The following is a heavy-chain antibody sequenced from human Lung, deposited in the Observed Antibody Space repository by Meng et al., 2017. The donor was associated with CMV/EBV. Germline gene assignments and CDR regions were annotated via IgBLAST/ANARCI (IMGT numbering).Heavy chain of an antibody. V-gene: IGHV1-2*02. CDR2: INPNSGGT. D-gene: IGHD3-3*01. J-gene: IGHJ6*02. Sequence: ASVKVSCKASGYTFGGHYMHWVRQAPGQGLEWMGWINPNSGGTNYAQKFQGRVTMTRDTSINTAYMELSRLRSDDTAVYYCARDVNSRSGYVYYYYVMDVWGQGTTVTVSS. CDR1: GYTFGGHY. CDR3: ARDVNSRSGYVYYYYVMDV.